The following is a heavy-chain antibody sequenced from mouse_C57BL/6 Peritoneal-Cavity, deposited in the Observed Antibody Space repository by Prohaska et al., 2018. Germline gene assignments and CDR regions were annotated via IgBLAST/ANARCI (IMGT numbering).Heavy chain of an antibody. D-gene: IGHD2-2*01. Sequence: GTELVRPGASVTLSCKASGFTFTDYEMHWVKQTPVHGLEWIGAIDPETGGTAYNQKFKGKAILTEDKSSSTAYMELRSLTSEDSSVYYCTRARLWLRLDAMYYWGQGSSVTVSS. CDR2: IDPETGGT. V-gene: IGHV1-15*01. J-gene: IGHJ4*01. CDR3: TRARLWLRLDAMYY. CDR1: GFTFTDYE.